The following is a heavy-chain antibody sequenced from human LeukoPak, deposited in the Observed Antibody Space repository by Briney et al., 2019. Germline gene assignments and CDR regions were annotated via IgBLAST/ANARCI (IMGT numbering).Heavy chain of an antibody. CDR2: IRSKANSYAT. CDR3: TRSLSESGYSSGWYGFFFDY. CDR1: GFTFSGSA. D-gene: IGHD6-19*01. V-gene: IGHV3-73*01. Sequence: TGGSLRLSCAASGFTFSGSAMHWVRQASGKGLEWVGRIRSKANSYATVYAASVKGRFTISRDDSKNTAYLQMNSLKTEDTAVYYCTRSLSESGYSSGWYGFFFDYWGQGTLVTVSS. J-gene: IGHJ4*02.